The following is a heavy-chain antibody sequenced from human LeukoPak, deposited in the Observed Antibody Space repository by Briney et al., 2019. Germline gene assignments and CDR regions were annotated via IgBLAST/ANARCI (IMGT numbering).Heavy chain of an antibody. Sequence: NPGRSLRLSCTASGFTFGDYAMSWFRQAPEEGLEWVGFIRSKAHGGTTEYAASVKGRFTISRDDSKSIAYLQMDSLKTEDTAVYYCTRAGRYCSGGSCYSFYWGQGTLVTVSS. V-gene: IGHV3-49*05. CDR3: TRAGRYCSGGSCYSFY. J-gene: IGHJ4*02. D-gene: IGHD2-15*01. CDR1: GFTFGDYA. CDR2: IRSKAHGGTT.